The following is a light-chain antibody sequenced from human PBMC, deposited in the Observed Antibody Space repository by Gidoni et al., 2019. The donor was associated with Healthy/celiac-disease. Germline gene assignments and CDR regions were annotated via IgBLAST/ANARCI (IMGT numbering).Light chain of an antibody. V-gene: IGKV3-15*01. Sequence: EIVMTQSPATLSVSPGERATLSCRASQSVSSNFAWYQQKPGQAPRLLIYGASTRATGIPARFSGSGSGTEFTLTISSLQSEDFAVYYCQQYNNWPPWTFXQXTKVXIK. CDR3: QQYNNWPPWT. J-gene: IGKJ1*01. CDR2: GAS. CDR1: QSVSSN.